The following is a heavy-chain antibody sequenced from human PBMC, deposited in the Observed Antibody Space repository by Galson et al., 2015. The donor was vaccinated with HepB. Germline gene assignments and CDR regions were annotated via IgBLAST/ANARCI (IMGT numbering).Heavy chain of an antibody. CDR3: ARDLRENGVTELDY. J-gene: IGHJ4*02. CDR2: FDPNNGGT. Sequence: SVKVSCKVSGYTFTDYYIHWVRQAPGQGLEWMGRFDPNNGGTNYAQKFQGRVSMTRDTSISTAYMDLSRLRSDDTAVYYCARDLRENGVTELDYWGQGTLVTVSS. D-gene: IGHD2-8*01. V-gene: IGHV1-2*06. CDR1: GYTFTDYY.